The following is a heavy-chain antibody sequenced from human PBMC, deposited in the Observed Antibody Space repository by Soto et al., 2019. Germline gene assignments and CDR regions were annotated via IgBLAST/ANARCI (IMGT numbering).Heavy chain of an antibody. CDR2: VNTYNGNT. CDR3: AMVDVYVTPSPQDV. J-gene: IGHJ6*02. Sequence: QVQLVQSGAEVKNPGASVKVSCKASGYTFTRYGIGWARQAPGQGLEWMGWVNTYNGNTNYAQNVQGRATLTTDTSTSTADMELRSRRSNDTAIYYCAMVDVYVTPSPQDVWGQGTTVIVSS. D-gene: IGHD3-16*01. CDR1: GYTFTRYG. V-gene: IGHV1-18*01.